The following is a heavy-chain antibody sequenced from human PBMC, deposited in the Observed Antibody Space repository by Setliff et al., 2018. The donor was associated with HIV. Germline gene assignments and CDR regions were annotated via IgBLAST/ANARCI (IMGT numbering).Heavy chain of an antibody. CDR2: ITKRADET. CDR1: GFTFGSYS. V-gene: IGHV3-21*05. CDR3: ARETPNSGWYRKEGYYFDY. Sequence: GGSLRLSCAASGFTFGSYSMNWVRQAPGKGLEWISYITKRADETHYADSVKGRFSISRDTAKNTLYLQMNSRRPEDTAIYYCARETPNSGWYRKEGYYFDYWGQGTLVTVSS. J-gene: IGHJ4*02. D-gene: IGHD6-19*01.